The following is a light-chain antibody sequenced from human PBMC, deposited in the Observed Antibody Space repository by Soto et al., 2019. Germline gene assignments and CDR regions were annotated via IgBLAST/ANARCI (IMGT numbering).Light chain of an antibody. J-gene: IGKJ1*01. CDR3: QQYRNWPPWT. CDR2: GAY. CDR1: QSVSSN. Sequence: EIVMTQSPATLSVSPGERATLSCRASQSVSSNLAWYQQKPGQAPRLLIFGAYPRATGIPARFSGSGSGTDFTLTISSLQSEDFAVYYCQQYRNWPPWTFGEGTKVEIK. V-gene: IGKV3-15*01.